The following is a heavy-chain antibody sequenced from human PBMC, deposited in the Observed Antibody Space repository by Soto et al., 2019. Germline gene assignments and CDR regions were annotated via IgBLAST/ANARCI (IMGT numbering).Heavy chain of an antibody. Sequence: PSETLSLTCAVSGGSISSSNWWSWVRQPPGKGLEWIGEIYHSGSTNYNPSLKSRVTISVDKSKNQFSLKLSSVTAADTAVYYCAAHSSSWSSEVDYWGQGTLVTVSS. V-gene: IGHV4-4*02. J-gene: IGHJ4*02. CDR1: GGSISSSNW. D-gene: IGHD6-13*01. CDR3: AAHSSSWSSEVDY. CDR2: IYHSGST.